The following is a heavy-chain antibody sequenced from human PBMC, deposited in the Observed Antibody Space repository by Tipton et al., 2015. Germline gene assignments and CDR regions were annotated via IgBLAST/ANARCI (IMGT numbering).Heavy chain of an antibody. CDR2: ISGSGGST. Sequence: SLRLSCAASGFTFSSYAMSWVRQAPGKGLEWVSGISGSGGSTYYADSVKGRFTISRDNSKNTLSLQMNSLRAEDTAVYYCAKVVRSGIGSPLAFEVWGQGTMVTVSS. J-gene: IGHJ3*01. D-gene: IGHD1-26*01. V-gene: IGHV3-23*01. CDR1: GFTFSSYA. CDR3: AKVVRSGIGSPLAFEV.